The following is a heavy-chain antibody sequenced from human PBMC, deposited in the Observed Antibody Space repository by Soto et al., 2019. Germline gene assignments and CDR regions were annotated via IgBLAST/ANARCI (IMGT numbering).Heavy chain of an antibody. D-gene: IGHD3-3*01. J-gene: IGHJ4*01. Sequence: ASVKVSWKASGYSFSSYGINWVRQAPGQGLEWMGWISVYNGNTNYAQKFQGRVTMTTDTSTSTAYMELRSLRSDDPAVYYCARDYHFLNAYRGSDFDFWRHGTLVTAS. CDR1: GYSFSSYG. V-gene: IGHV1-18*04. CDR2: ISVYNGNT. CDR3: ARDYHFLNAYRGSDFDF.